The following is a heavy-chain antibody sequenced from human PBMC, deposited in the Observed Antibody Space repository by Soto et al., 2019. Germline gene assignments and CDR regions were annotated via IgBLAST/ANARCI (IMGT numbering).Heavy chain of an antibody. CDR3: AREDDFWSGYYYYYGMDV. J-gene: IGHJ6*02. CDR2: INSDGSST. V-gene: IGHV3-74*01. CDR1: GFTFSSYW. D-gene: IGHD3-3*01. Sequence: GGSLRLSCAASGFTFSSYWMHWVRQAPGKGLVWVSRINSDGSSTSYAGSVKGRFTISRDNAKNTLYLQMNSLRAEDTAVYYCAREDDFWSGYYYYYGMDVWGQGTTVTVSS.